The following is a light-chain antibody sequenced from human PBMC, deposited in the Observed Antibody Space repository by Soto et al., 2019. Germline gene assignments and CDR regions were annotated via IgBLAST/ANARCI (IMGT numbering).Light chain of an antibody. Sequence: QSALTQPASVSGSPGQSITISCTGTSGDVGDYNYVSWYQQHLGKAPKLVLYEVNNRPSGVSTRFSGSKSANTASLTISGLQSEDEGDDYCSSYSSSSTLVIFGGGTKLTVL. V-gene: IGLV2-14*01. CDR1: SGDVGDYNY. J-gene: IGLJ2*01. CDR3: SSYSSSSTLVI. CDR2: EVN.